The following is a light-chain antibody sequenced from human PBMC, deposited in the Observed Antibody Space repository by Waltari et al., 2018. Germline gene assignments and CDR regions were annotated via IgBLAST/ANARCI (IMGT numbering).Light chain of an antibody. V-gene: IGKV1-NL1*01. Sequence: GDRVTITCRASQDISNSLAWYQQKPGKAPTLLLYAASRLESGVPSRFSGTGSGTDYTLTISSLQPDDFATYYCQQYYRTPPETFGQGTKVEIK. CDR1: QDISNS. CDR2: AAS. CDR3: QQYYRTPPET. J-gene: IGKJ1*01.